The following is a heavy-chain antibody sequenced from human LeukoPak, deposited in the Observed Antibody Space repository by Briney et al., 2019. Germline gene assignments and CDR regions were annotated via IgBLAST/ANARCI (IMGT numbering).Heavy chain of an antibody. V-gene: IGHV4-59*08. Sequence: SETLSLTCTVSGGSISSYYWSWIRQPPGKGLEWIGYIYYSGSTNYNPSLKSRVTISVDTSKNQFSLKLSSVTAADRAVYYCARVIGTTGNWFDPWGQGTLVTVSS. CDR3: ARVIGTTGNWFDP. J-gene: IGHJ5*02. D-gene: IGHD1-1*01. CDR1: GGSISSYY. CDR2: IYYSGST.